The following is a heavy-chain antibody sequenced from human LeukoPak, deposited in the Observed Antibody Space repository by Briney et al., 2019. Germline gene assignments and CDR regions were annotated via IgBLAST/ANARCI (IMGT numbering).Heavy chain of an antibody. V-gene: IGHV3-30*03. CDR3: AREQDYSDRSGYYYVFYY. CDR2: ISYDGSTT. J-gene: IGHJ4*02. D-gene: IGHD3-22*01. Sequence: GGSLRLSCAASGFTFSGHGMHWVRQAPGKGLEWVAIISYDGSTTYYADSVKGRFTISRDNSKNTLFLQMNSLRAEDTAVYYCAREQDYSDRSGYYYVFYYWGQGTLVTVSS. CDR1: GFTFSGHG.